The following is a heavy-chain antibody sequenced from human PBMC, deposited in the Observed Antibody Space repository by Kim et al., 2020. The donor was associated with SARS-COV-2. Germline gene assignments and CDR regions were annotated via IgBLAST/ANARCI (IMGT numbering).Heavy chain of an antibody. CDR3: ARRGGDYFYALDV. J-gene: IGHJ6*02. CDR2: INTDTGNP. V-gene: IGHV7-4-1*02. CDR1: GYTFSHYG. Sequence: ASVKVSCKASGYTFSHYGLNWVRQAPGQGLAWMGWINTDTGNPTYAPEFSGRYVFSLDTSVSTTFLEISSLKTEDTAVYYCARRGGDYFYALDVWGQGTAVTVSS.